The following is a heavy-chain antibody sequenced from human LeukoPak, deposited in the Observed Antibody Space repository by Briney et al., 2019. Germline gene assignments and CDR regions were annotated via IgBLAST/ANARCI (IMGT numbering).Heavy chain of an antibody. J-gene: IGHJ4*02. D-gene: IGHD5-24*01. CDR1: GGTFSSYA. V-gene: IGHV1-69*13. Sequence: GASVKVSCKASGGTFSSYAISWVRQAPGQGLEWMGGIIPIFGTANYAQKFQGRVTITAGESTSTAYMELSSLRSEDTAVYYCARGKDGYNPTDYWGQGTLVTVSS. CDR2: IIPIFGTA. CDR3: ARGKDGYNPTDY.